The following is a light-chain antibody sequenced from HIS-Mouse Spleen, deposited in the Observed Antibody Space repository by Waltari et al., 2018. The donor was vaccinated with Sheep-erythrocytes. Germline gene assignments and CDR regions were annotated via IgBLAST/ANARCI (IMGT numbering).Light chain of an antibody. CDR1: SSDVGSYNL. V-gene: IGLV2-23*01. CDR3: CSYAGSSTPWV. Sequence: QSALTQPASVSGSPGQSITISCTGTSSDVGSYNLVSWYQQHPGKAPKRMIYEGSKRLSGVCNRFSGSKSGNTASLTIAGLQAEDEADYYCCSYAGSSTPWVFGGGTKLTVL. CDR2: EGS. J-gene: IGLJ3*02.